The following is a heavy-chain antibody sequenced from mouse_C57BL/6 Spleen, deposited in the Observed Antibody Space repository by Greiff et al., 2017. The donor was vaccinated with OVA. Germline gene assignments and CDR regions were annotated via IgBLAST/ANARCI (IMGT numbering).Heavy chain of an antibody. CDR1: GYSFTSGYY. CDR2: ISYDGSN. Sequence: EVQLQQSGPGLVKPSQSLSLTCSVTGYSFTSGYYWNWIRQFPGNKLEWMGYISYDGSNNYNPSLKNRISITRDTSKNQFFLKLNSVTTEDTATYDCARDHGSSSWYFDVWGTGTTVTVSS. CDR3: ARDHGSSSWYFDV. J-gene: IGHJ1*03. V-gene: IGHV3-6*01. D-gene: IGHD1-1*01.